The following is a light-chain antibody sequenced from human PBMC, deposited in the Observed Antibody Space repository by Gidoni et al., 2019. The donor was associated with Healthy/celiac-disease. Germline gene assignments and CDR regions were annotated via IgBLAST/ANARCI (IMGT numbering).Light chain of an antibody. J-gene: IGKJ1*01. CDR2: GAS. CDR1: QSVSSN. V-gene: IGKV3-15*01. Sequence: EIVMTQSPATLSVSPGERATLSCRASQSVSSNLAWYQQKPSQAPRLLIYGASTRATGIPARFSGSGSGTEFTLTISSLQSEDFAVYYCQQERTFGQGTKVEIK. CDR3: QQERT.